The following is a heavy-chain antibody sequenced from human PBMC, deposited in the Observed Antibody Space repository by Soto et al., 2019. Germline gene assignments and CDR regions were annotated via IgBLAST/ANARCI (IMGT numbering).Heavy chain of an antibody. Sequence: SVKVSCKASGGTFSSYAISWVRQAPGQGLEWMGGIIPIFGTANYAQKFQGRVTITADESTSTAYMELSSLRSEDTAVYYCARDHTAMDVFYYYSGMDVWGQGTTVTVS. CDR1: GGTFSSYA. CDR3: ARDHTAMDVFYYYSGMDV. J-gene: IGHJ6*02. V-gene: IGHV1-69*13. D-gene: IGHD5-18*01. CDR2: IIPIFGTA.